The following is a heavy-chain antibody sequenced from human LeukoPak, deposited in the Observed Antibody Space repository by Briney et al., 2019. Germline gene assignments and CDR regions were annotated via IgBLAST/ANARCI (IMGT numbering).Heavy chain of an antibody. CDR1: GFTFSSYW. D-gene: IGHD4-23*01. J-gene: IGHJ4*02. CDR2: INSDGSSA. Sequence: GGSLRLSCAASGFTFSSYWMQWVRQAPGKGLVWVSRINSDGSSASYADSVKGRFTISRDNAKNTLFLQMNSLRAEDTAVYYCARHLTYGGWNSWGQGTLVTVCS. V-gene: IGHV3-74*01. CDR3: ARHLTYGGWNS.